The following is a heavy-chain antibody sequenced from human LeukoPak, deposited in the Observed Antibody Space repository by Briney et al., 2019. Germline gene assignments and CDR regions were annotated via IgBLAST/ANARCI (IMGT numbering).Heavy chain of an antibody. J-gene: IGHJ4*02. CDR1: GFTFSDAW. D-gene: IGHD1-26*01. V-gene: IGHV3-15*01. CDR2: IKSKTDGGTT. CDR3: TTPVRWEVLMGNC. Sequence: GGSLRLSCAASGFTFSDAWMSWVRQAPGKGLEWVGRIKSKTDGGTTDYAAPVKGRFTISRDDSKNTLYLEMDSLKTEGTAVYYCTTPVRWEVLMGNCWGQGTLVTVSS.